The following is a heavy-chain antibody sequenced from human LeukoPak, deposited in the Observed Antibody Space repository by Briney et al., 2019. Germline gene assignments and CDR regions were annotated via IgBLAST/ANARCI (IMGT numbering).Heavy chain of an antibody. J-gene: IGHJ4*02. CDR2: ISSRSGYI. D-gene: IGHD3-3*01. V-gene: IGHV3-21*01. CDR1: GFTFSSYN. Sequence: PGGSLRLSCAVSGFTFSSYNMKWVRQAPGKGLEWVSSISSRSGYIFHADSVKGRFTISRDNAKKSLYLQMNSLRAEDTAVYYCASGVNYFDYWGQGPLVTVSS. CDR3: ASGVNYFDY.